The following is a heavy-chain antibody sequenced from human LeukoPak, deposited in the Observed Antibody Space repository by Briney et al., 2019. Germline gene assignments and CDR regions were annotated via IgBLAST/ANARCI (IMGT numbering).Heavy chain of an antibody. CDR2: IYYSGST. J-gene: IGHJ5*02. CDR3: ARDGGPHWFDP. Sequence: SETLSLTCTVSGGSISSYYWSWIRQPPRKGLEWIGYIYYSGSTNYNPSLKSRVTISVDTSKNQFSLKLSSVTAADTAVYYCARDGGPHWFDPWGQGTLVTVSS. D-gene: IGHD2-15*01. CDR1: GGSISSYY. V-gene: IGHV4-59*01.